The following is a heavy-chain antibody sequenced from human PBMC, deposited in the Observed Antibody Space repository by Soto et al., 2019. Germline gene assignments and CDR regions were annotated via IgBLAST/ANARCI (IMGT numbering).Heavy chain of an antibody. CDR2: IYYSGST. J-gene: IGHJ5*02. Sequence: TLSLTCTVSGGSISSSSYYWGWIRQPPGKGLEWIGSIYYSGSTYYNPSLKSRVTISVDTSKNQFSLKLSSVTAADTAVYYCASILTYCGGDCSIEYNWFDPWGQGTLVTVSS. CDR3: ASILTYCGGDCSIEYNWFDP. CDR1: GGSISSSSYY. D-gene: IGHD2-21*02. V-gene: IGHV4-39*01.